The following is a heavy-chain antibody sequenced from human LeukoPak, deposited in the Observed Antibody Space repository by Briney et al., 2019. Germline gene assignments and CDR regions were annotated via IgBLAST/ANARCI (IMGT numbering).Heavy chain of an antibody. Sequence: PSETLSLTCTVSGGSISSYYWSWIRQPPGEGLEWIGYIYYSGSTNYNPSLKSRVTISVDTSKNQFSLKLSSVTAADTAVYYCARDKSGSYYYWGQGTLVTVSS. CDR1: GGSISSYY. V-gene: IGHV4-59*01. D-gene: IGHD1-26*01. CDR2: IYYSGST. CDR3: ARDKSGSYYY. J-gene: IGHJ4*02.